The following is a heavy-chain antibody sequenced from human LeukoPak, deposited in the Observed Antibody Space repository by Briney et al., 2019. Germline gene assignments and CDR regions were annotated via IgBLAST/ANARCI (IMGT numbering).Heavy chain of an antibody. CDR3: ARAAIFLVTNAFDI. CDR2: IYYSGST. Sequence: SETLSLTCTVSGGSIRSSSYYWGWIRQPPGKGLEWIGSIYYSGSTYYNPSLKSRVTISVDTSKNQFSLKLSSVTAADTAVYYCARAAIFLVTNAFDIWGQGTMVTVSS. J-gene: IGHJ3*02. D-gene: IGHD4-23*01. V-gene: IGHV4-39*07. CDR1: GGSIRSSSYY.